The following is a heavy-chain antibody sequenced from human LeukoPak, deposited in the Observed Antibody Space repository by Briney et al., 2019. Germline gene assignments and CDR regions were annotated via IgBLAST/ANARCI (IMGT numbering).Heavy chain of an antibody. Sequence: GGSLRLSCAASGFTFSSYGMNWVRQAPGKGLEWVSSISSSSSYIYYADSVEGRFTISRDNAKNSLYLQMNSLRAEDTAVYYCARIRVRGPTSGDDAFDIWGQGTMVTVSS. CDR1: GFTFSSYG. J-gene: IGHJ3*02. CDR3: ARIRVRGPTSGDDAFDI. V-gene: IGHV3-21*01. D-gene: IGHD3-10*01. CDR2: ISSSSSYI.